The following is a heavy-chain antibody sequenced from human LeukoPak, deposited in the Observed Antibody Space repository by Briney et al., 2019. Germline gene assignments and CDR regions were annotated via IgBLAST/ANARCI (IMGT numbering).Heavy chain of an antibody. CDR1: GGSISSYY. CDR3: ARDRPFNWFDP. Sequence: PSETLSLTYTVSGGSISSYYWSWIRQPPGKGLEWIGYIYYSGSTNYNPSLKSRVTMSVDTSKNQFSLKLSSVTAADTAVYYCARDRPFNWFDPWGQGTLVTVSS. V-gene: IGHV4-59*12. J-gene: IGHJ5*02. CDR2: IYYSGST.